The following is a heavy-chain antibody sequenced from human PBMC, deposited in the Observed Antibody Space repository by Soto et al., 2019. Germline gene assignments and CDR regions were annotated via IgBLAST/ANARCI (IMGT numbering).Heavy chain of an antibody. CDR1: GYDFTSYG. V-gene: IGHV1-18*01. CDR2: ISAYNGKR. CDR3: ARGRIVASIHDAFEI. Sequence: QGKLLQSGDEVKKPGASVRVSCRASGYDFTSYGISWARQAPGQGLEWVSWISAYNGKRDTAQKFQGRVTMTLDTSTDTAHMELGDLTSADTAVYYCARGRIVASIHDAFEIWGQGTMVAVSS. J-gene: IGHJ3*02. D-gene: IGHD2-21*01.